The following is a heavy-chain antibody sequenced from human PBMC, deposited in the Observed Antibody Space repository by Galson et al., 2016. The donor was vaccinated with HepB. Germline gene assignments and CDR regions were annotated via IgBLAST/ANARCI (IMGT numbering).Heavy chain of an antibody. J-gene: IGHJ4*02. CDR3: STLNPASPYFDY. V-gene: IGHV3-53*01. Sequence: SLRLSCAASEFTVSNNYMSWVRQAPGKGLEWVSLIYGGGNTRYADSVKGRFTISRDNSKNTVYLQMNSLRAEDTAVYYCSTLNPASPYFDYWGQGTLVTVSS. CDR1: EFTVSNNY. CDR2: IYGGGNT.